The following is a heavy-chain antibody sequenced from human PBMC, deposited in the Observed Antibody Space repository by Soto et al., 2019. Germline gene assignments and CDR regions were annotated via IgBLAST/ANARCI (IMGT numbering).Heavy chain of an antibody. D-gene: IGHD6-19*01. J-gene: IGHJ4*02. V-gene: IGHV1-69*13. CDR3: ARLTLEVAGPFDDY. CDR1: GGTLSSYA. Sequence: SVKVSCKASGGTLSSYAISWVRQAPGQGLEWMGGIIPIFGTANYAQKFQGRVTITADESTSTAYMELSSLRSEDTAVYYCARLTLEVAGPFDDYCGQRTLVTVSS. CDR2: IIPIFGTA.